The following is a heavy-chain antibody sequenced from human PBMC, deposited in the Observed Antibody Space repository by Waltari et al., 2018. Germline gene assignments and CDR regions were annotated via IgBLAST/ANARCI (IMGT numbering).Heavy chain of an antibody. CDR2: LSYDGSNK. Sequence: QVQLVESGGGVVQPGRSLRLSCAASGFTFSNYVIHWVRQAPGKGLEWVAVLSYDGSNKYYADSVQGRFTISRDTSKSTLFLQMNSLRTEDTAVYYCARGAFWSGYYKGEGGFDSWGQGTLVTVSS. D-gene: IGHD3-3*01. V-gene: IGHV3-30-3*01. CDR1: GFTFSNYV. CDR3: ARGAFWSGYYKGEGGFDS. J-gene: IGHJ4*02.